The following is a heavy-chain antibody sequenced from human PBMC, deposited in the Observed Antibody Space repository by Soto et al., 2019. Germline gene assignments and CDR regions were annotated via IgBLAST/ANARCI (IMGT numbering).Heavy chain of an antibody. CDR1: GYTFTSYG. CDR3: ARASQGGVYYDFWSGYCGIIY. J-gene: IGHJ4*02. V-gene: IGHV1-18*01. Sequence: QVQLVQSGAEVKKPGASVKVSCKASGYTFTSYGISWVRQAPGQGLEWMGWISAYNGNTNYAQKLQGRVTMTTDTSTSTAYMELRSLRSDDTAVYYCARASQGGVYYDFWSGYCGIIYWGQGTLVTVSS. D-gene: IGHD3-3*01. CDR2: ISAYNGNT.